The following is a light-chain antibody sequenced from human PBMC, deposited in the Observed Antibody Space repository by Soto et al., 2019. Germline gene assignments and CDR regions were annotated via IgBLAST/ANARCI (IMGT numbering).Light chain of an antibody. CDR2: AAS. J-gene: IGKJ1*01. CDR3: QQSYNVPRT. V-gene: IGKV1-39*01. CDR1: QSINRY. Sequence: DLQMTQSPSSLSASVGDRVTITCRPSQSINRYLNWYQQKPGTAPKVLIYAASNVQSGVPSRFSGSGSETDFTLAISSLQPEDFATYYCQQSYNVPRTFGQGTKVDIK.